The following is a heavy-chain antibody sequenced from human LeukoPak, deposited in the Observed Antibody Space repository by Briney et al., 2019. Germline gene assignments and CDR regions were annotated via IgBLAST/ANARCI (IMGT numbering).Heavy chain of an antibody. V-gene: IGHV3-7*01. J-gene: IGHJ3*02. CDR1: GFTFTSEW. D-gene: IGHD3-10*01. CDR2: IKQDGSEK. Sequence: GGSLRLSCAASGFTFTSEWMTWGRQGPGKGLEWVANIKQDGSEKYFVDSAKGRFTISRDNAKNLLYLQMNSLRAEDTAVYYCTNIVRGIVMPQNHFDIWGQGTMLTVSS. CDR3: TNIVRGIVMPQNHFDI.